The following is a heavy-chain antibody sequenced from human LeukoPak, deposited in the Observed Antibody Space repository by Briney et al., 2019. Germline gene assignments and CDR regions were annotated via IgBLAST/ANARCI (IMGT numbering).Heavy chain of an antibody. CDR1: GGSFSDYY. CDR2: IYYSGST. D-gene: IGHD6-25*01. CDR3: ASLDSGALDY. J-gene: IGHJ4*02. V-gene: IGHV4-34*01. Sequence: SETLSLTCAVYGGSFSDYYWNWIRQPPGKGLEWIGSIYYSGSTYYSPSLKSRVTISVDTSKNQFSLKLSSVTAADTAVYYCASLDSGALDYWGQGTLVTVSS.